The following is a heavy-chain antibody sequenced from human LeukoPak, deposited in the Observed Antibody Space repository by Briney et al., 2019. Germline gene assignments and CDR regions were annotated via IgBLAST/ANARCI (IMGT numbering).Heavy chain of an antibody. CDR1: GFTVRSNY. CDR2: IYSDGRT. CDR3: AQSSGWYYFDY. J-gene: IGHJ4*02. Sequence: GSLRLSCVASGFTVRSNYMSWVRQAPGKGLEWVSVIYSDGRTSYADSLRGRFTISRDNSKNTLYLQMNSLRAEDTAVYYCAQSSGWYYFDYWGQGTLVTVSS. D-gene: IGHD6-19*01. V-gene: IGHV3-66*01.